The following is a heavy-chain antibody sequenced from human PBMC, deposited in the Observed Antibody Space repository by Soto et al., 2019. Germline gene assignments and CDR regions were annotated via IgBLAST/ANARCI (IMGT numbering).Heavy chain of an antibody. J-gene: IGHJ6*02. CDR2: ISSSSSYI. Sequence: GGSLRLSCAASGFTFSSYSMNWVRQAPGKGLEWVSSISSSSSYIYYADSVKGRFTISRDNAKNSLYLQMNSLRAEDTAVYYCAREAPATYYYYYGMDVWGQGTTVTVSS. CDR1: GFTFSSYS. CDR3: AREAPATYYYYYGMDV. D-gene: IGHD6-6*01. V-gene: IGHV3-21*01.